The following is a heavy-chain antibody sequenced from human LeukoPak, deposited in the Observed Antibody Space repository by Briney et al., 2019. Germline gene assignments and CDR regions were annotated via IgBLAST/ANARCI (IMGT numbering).Heavy chain of an antibody. D-gene: IGHD3-9*01. CDR1: GYTFTGYY. Sequence: GASVKVSCKASGYTFTGYYMHWVRQAPGQGLEWMGWINPNSGGTNHAQKFQGRVTMTRNTSISTAYMELSRLRSDDTAVYYCARDGAGYPGNYWGQGTLVTVSS. CDR2: INPNSGGT. CDR3: ARDGAGYPGNY. J-gene: IGHJ4*02. V-gene: IGHV1-2*02.